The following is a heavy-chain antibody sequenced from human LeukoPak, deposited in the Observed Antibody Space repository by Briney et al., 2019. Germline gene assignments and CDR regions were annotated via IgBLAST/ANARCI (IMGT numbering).Heavy chain of an antibody. CDR3: AKGGYSNGRYYYYYMDV. CDR1: GFTFSSYA. D-gene: IGHD5-18*01. J-gene: IGHJ6*03. Sequence: GGSLRLSCAASGFTFSSYAMTWVRQAPGKGLEWVSSFSFNGESTYYADSAKGRFTISRDNSKNTLYLQMNSLRAEDTAVYYCAKGGYSNGRYYYYYMDVWGKGTTVTVPS. CDR2: FSFNGEST. V-gene: IGHV3-23*01.